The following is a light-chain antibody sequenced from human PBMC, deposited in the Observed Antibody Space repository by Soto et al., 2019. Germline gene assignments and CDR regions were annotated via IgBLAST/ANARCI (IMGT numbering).Light chain of an antibody. CDR2: KAS. CDR1: QSISSW. J-gene: IGKJ5*01. CDR3: QQSYSTPIT. Sequence: IQMTQSPSTLSASVGDRVTITCRASQSISSWLAWYQQKPGKAPKLLIYKASSLESGVPSRFSGSGSGTDFTLTISSLQPEDFATYYCQQSYSTPITFGQGTRLEIK. V-gene: IGKV1-5*03.